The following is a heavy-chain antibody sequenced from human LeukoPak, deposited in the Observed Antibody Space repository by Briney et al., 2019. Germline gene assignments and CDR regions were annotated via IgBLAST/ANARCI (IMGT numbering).Heavy chain of an antibody. D-gene: IGHD1-26*01. CDR2: IYYSGST. V-gene: IGHV4-39*07. CDR1: GGSITSSSYF. CDR3: ARAGEWELIRAFDI. Sequence: SETLSLTCTGSGGSITSSSYFWGWVRQPPGEGLEWIGSIYYSGSTYYNPSLKSRVTISVDTSKNQFSLKLSSVTAADTAVYYCARAGEWELIRAFDIWGQGTMVTVSS. J-gene: IGHJ3*02.